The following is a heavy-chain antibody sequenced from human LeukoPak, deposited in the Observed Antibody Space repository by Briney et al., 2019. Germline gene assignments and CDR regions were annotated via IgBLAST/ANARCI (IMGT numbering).Heavy chain of an antibody. CDR1: GYTFTSYG. J-gene: IGHJ5*01. CDR3: AHGRAYSNSWYDF. D-gene: IGHD6-13*01. CDR2: ISAYNGNT. Sequence: GASVKVSCKASGYTFTSYGIGWVRQAPGQRLEWMGWISAYNGNTNYAQKLQGRVTMTTDTSTRTAYMELRSLRSDDTAVYYCAHGRAYSNSWYDFWGQGTLVTVSS. V-gene: IGHV1-18*01.